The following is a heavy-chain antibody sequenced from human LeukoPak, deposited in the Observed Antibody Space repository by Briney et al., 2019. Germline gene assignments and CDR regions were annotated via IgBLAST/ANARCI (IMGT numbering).Heavy chain of an antibody. Sequence: GGSLRLSCAASRLTFSSYWMSWVRQAPEKGLEWVANIKQDGSEKYYVDCVKGRFTISRDNAKNSLYLQMNSLRAEDTAVYYCARDRYGDYDFDYWGQGTLVTVSS. V-gene: IGHV3-7*01. CDR1: RLTFSSYW. CDR3: ARDRYGDYDFDY. J-gene: IGHJ4*02. D-gene: IGHD4-17*01. CDR2: IKQDGSEK.